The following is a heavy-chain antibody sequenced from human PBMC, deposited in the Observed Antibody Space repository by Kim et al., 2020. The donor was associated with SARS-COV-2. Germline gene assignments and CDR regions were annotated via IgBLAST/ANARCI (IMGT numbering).Heavy chain of an antibody. J-gene: IGHJ4*02. CDR1: GFTFDDYA. Sequence: GGSLRLSCAASGFTFDDYAMHWVRQAPGKGLEWVSGISWNSGSIGYADSVKGRFTISRDNAKNSLYLQMNSLRAEDTALYYCAKLLLIVAAAGTLYYFDYWGQGTLGTVSS. CDR2: ISWNSGSI. CDR3: AKLLLIVAAAGTLYYFDY. D-gene: IGHD6-13*01. V-gene: IGHV3-9*01.